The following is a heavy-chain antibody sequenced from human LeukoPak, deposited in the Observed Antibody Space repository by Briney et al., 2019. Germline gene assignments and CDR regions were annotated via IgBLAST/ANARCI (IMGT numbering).Heavy chain of an antibody. J-gene: IGHJ4*02. CDR3: ARELEMATPNAY. Sequence: PGGSLRLSCTASGFTFGDYAMSWFRQAPGKGLEWVANIKQDGSEKYYVDSVKGRFTISRDNAKNSLYLQMNSLRAEDTAVYYCARELEMATPNAYWGQGTLVTVSS. CDR2: IKQDGSEK. D-gene: IGHD5-24*01. CDR1: GFTFGDYA. V-gene: IGHV3-7*01.